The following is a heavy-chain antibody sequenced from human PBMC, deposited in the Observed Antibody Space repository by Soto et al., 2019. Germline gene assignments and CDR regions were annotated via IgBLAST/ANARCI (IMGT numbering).Heavy chain of an antibody. CDR1: GGSMSSSSYY. D-gene: IGHD3-10*02. V-gene: IGHV4-39*01. CDR3: ARRGTCSGSPSCVMDV. Sequence: SETLSLTCTVSGGSMSSSSYYWGWIRQPPGKGLEWIGSIYYSGSTYYNPSLKSRVTISVDTSKKQFSLKLSSVIAADTAVYYCARRGTCSGSPSCVMDVWGQGTTVTVSS. CDR2: IYYSGST. J-gene: IGHJ6*02.